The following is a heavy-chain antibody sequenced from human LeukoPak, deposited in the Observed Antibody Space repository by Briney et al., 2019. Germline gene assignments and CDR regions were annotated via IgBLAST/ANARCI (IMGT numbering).Heavy chain of an antibody. CDR1: GYTFTSYG. J-gene: IGHJ6*04. D-gene: IGHD6-25*01. Sequence: ASVKVSCKASGYTFTSYGISWVRQAPGQGLEWMGWISAYNGNTNYAQKLQGRVTMTTDTPTSTAYMELRSLRSDDTAVYYCARGGGFDDPNYYYGMDVWGKGTTVTVSS. CDR3: ARGGGFDDPNYYYGMDV. CDR2: ISAYNGNT. V-gene: IGHV1-18*04.